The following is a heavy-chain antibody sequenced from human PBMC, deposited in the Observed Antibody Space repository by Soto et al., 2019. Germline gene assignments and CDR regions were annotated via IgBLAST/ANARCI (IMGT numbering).Heavy chain of an antibody. J-gene: IGHJ3*01. CDR1: GFRFDDYN. V-gene: IGHV3-43*01. Sequence: GGSLRLSCAASGFRFDDYNIHWVRQPPGKGLEWVSLITWNGGNSYYADSVKGRSNISRDGTTESVSLEMTSLKREDTGLYFCARETLSDGAALDVWGQGTTVTVSS. D-gene: IGHD2-21*01. CDR3: ARETLSDGAALDV. CDR2: ITWNGGNS.